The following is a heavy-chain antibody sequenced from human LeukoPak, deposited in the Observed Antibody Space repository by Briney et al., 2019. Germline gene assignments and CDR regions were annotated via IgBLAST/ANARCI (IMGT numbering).Heavy chain of an antibody. J-gene: IGHJ6*03. D-gene: IGHD1-1*01. V-gene: IGHV4-4*07. CDR1: DGSISSYY. CDR3: AGETGTRLDRVYFYYMDV. CDR2: VYTSGSI. Sequence: PSETLSLTCTVSDGSISSYYWSWIRQPAGKGLEWIGRVYTSGSIYYNPSLTSRVTMSVDTSKNHFSLKLSSVTAADTAVYYCAGETGTRLDRVYFYYMDVWGKGTTVTVSS.